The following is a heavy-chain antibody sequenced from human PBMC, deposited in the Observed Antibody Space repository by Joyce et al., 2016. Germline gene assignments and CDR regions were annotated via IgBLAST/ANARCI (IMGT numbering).Heavy chain of an antibody. CDR1: GFSVSISY. D-gene: IGHD3-9*01. CDR3: VRNMATYDKIWGGGFDP. CDR2: MVGGGTT. V-gene: IGHV3-53*01. Sequence: EAQLVQSGGGLIQAGGYLRLSCVGSGFSVSISYMSWVRQAPGKGMDGVSTMVGGGTTDYADSVKGRFTISRDNAKNTFYLDLSSLRVDDTAVYYCVRNMATYDKIWGGGFDPWGQGTMVTVSS. J-gene: IGHJ3*01.